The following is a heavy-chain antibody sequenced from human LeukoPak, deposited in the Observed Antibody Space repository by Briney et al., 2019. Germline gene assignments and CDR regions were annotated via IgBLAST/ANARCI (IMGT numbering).Heavy chain of an antibody. J-gene: IGHJ6*02. V-gene: IGHV3-48*02. D-gene: IGHD5-18*01. CDR2: IGPSSNAI. Sequence: PGGSLRLSCAASGFTFSGYSMNWVRQAPGKGLEWVSYIGPSSNAIHYPDSVKGRFTIFRDNAKNSLYLQMNSLRDEDTAVYYCARAGYSYLITDYYYYYGMDVWGQGTTVTVSS. CDR1: GFTFSGYS. CDR3: ARAGYSYLITDYYYYYGMDV.